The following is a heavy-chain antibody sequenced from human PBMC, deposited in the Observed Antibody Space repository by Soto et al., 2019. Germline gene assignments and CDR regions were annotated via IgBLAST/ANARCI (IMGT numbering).Heavy chain of an antibody. CDR1: GGSISIYF. J-gene: IGHJ4*02. Sequence: SETLSLTCTGSGGSISIYFYILVRQPPGKGLEWIGSVYYTGTTDYNPSLKSRVTISVDTSKTQFSLNLRSVTAADTAVYYCARDLAAGQRAFDYWGRGNLVTVSS. CDR2: VYYTGTT. V-gene: IGHV4-59*01. D-gene: IGHD6-13*01. CDR3: ARDLAAGQRAFDY.